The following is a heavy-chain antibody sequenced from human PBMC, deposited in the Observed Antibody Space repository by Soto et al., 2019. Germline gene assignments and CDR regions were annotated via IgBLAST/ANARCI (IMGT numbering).Heavy chain of an antibody. CDR3: VRTAGVFDY. D-gene: IGHD6-19*01. Sequence: GGSLRLSCSASGFTFRTYAMHWVRQAPGKGLEYVSAIRSNGDTTYYADSVKGRFIISRDNSKNTLYLQMSSLRAEDTAVYYCVRTAGVFDYRGQGTLVTVSS. V-gene: IGHV3-64D*08. CDR2: IRSNGDTT. CDR1: GFTFRTYA. J-gene: IGHJ4*02.